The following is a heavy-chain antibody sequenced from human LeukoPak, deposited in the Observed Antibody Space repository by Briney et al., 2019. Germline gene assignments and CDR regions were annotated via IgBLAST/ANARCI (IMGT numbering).Heavy chain of an antibody. CDR3: ARGDTWVVDY. CDR1: GFTFSSYA. D-gene: IGHD2-2*02. J-gene: IGHJ4*02. Sequence: QPGGSLRLSCAASGFTFSSYAMSWVRQAPGRGLEWVSTISGSGGVTYYAVSVKGRFTISRDNSKNTLYLQMSSLRAEDTAVYYCARGDTWVVDYWGQGTQVTVSS. V-gene: IGHV3-23*01. CDR2: ISGSGGVT.